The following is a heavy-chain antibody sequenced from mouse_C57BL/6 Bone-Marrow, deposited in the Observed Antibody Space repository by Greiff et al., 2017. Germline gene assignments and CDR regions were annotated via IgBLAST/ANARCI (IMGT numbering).Heavy chain of an antibody. CDR1: GYTFTSYW. V-gene: IGHV1-64*01. CDR3: ARRELYYYGSSFYWYFDV. Sequence: QVQLQQPGAELVKPGASVKLSCKASGYTFTSYWMHWVKQRPGQGLEWIGMIHPNSGSTNYNEKFKSKATLTVDKSSSTAYMQLSSLTSEDSAVYYCARRELYYYGSSFYWYFDVWGTGTTVTVSS. J-gene: IGHJ1*03. D-gene: IGHD1-1*01. CDR2: IHPNSGST.